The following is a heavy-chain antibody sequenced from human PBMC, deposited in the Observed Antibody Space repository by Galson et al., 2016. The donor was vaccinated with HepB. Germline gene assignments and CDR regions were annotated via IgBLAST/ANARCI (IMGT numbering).Heavy chain of an antibody. V-gene: IGHV4-39*07. CDR1: GGSISSSSYY. J-gene: IGHJ4*02. CDR3: ATRSGLSSSWSSFDY. CDR2: IYKSGST. D-gene: IGHD6-6*01. Sequence: ETLSLTCTVSGGSISSSSYYWVWIRQPPGKGLEWIGSIYKSGSTYYNASLRTRVTISVDTSKDQLSLRLSSVTAADTALYYCATRSGLSSSWSSFDYWGQGALVTVSS.